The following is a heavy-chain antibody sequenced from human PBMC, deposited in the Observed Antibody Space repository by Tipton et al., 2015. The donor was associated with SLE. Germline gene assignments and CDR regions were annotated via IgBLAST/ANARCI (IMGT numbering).Heavy chain of an antibody. V-gene: IGHV4-34*01. J-gene: IGHJ1*01. Sequence: TLSLTCAVYGGSFSGYYWSWIRQPPGKGLEWIGEINHSGSTNYNPSLKSRVTISVDTSKNQFSLKLSSVTAADTAVYYCARQDELPYDILTGYYGGYFHHWGQGTLVTVSS. CDR2: INHSGST. CDR1: GGSFSGYY. CDR3: ARQDELPYDILTGYYGGYFHH. D-gene: IGHD3-9*01.